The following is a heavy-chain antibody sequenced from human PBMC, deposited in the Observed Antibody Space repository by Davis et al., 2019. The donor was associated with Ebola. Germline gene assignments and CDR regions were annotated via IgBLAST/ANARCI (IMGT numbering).Heavy chain of an antibody. CDR1: GFAFSTYW. V-gene: IGHV3-7*01. Sequence: PGGSLRPSCAASGFAFSTYWMGWVRQAPGKGLDWVANINPDGSDKNYGDSLNGRFTISRDNPKNTLYRKMNSLGGDDTAIYYCVAGDDGYWGQGTLVTVSS. CDR2: INPDGSDK. J-gene: IGHJ4*02. CDR3: VAGDDGY. D-gene: IGHD5-24*01.